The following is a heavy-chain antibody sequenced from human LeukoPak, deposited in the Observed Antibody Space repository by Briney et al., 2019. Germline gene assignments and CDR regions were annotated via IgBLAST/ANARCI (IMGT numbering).Heavy chain of an antibody. CDR3: AKGGRLEWLVPFDY. V-gene: IGHV3-7*01. D-gene: IGHD6-19*01. CDR1: GFTFSNYW. CDR2: IKQDGTEK. J-gene: IGHJ4*02. Sequence: PGGSLRLSCAASGFTFSNYWMTWVRQAPGKGLEWVANIKQDGTEKYYVDSVKGRFTISRDNAENSLYLQMNSLRAEDTAVYYCAKGGRLEWLVPFDYWGQGTLVTVSS.